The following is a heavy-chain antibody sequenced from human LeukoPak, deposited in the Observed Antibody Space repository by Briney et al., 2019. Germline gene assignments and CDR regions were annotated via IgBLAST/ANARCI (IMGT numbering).Heavy chain of an antibody. D-gene: IGHD6-19*01. Sequence: GGSLRLSCAASGFTFSNYAMHWVRQAPGKGLEWVSSISSSSSYIYYADSVKGRFTISRDNAKNSLYLQMNSLRAEDTAVYYCARDLGIAVAGTGYWGQGTLVTVSS. CDR2: ISSSSSYI. V-gene: IGHV3-21*01. CDR1: GFTFSNYA. J-gene: IGHJ4*02. CDR3: ARDLGIAVAGTGY.